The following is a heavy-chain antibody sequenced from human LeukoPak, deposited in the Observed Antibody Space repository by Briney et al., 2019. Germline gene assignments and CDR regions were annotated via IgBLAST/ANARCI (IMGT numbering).Heavy chain of an antibody. CDR2: IYCSGST. D-gene: IGHD6-13*01. CDR3: ARVEGAATNWYFDL. CDR1: GGSISSYY. V-gene: IGHV4-59*01. Sequence: SETLSLTCTVSGGSISSYYWSWIRQPPGKGLEWIGYIYCSGSTNYNPSLKSRVTISVDTSKNQFSLKLSSVTAADTAVYYCARVEGAATNWYFDLWGRGTLVTVSS. J-gene: IGHJ2*01.